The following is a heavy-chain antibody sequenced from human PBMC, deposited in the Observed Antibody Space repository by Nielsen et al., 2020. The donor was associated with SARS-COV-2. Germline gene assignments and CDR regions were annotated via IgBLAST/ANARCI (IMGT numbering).Heavy chain of an antibody. Sequence: GESLKISCAASGFTFSDYYMSWVRQAPGKGLEWVSAISGSGGSTYYADSVKGRFTISRDNSKNTLYLQMNSLRAEDTAVYYCAKDTTYDLYGMDVWGQGTTVTVSS. CDR1: GFTFSDYY. CDR2: ISGSGGST. D-gene: IGHD5-12*01. V-gene: IGHV3-23*01. CDR3: AKDTTYDLYGMDV. J-gene: IGHJ6*02.